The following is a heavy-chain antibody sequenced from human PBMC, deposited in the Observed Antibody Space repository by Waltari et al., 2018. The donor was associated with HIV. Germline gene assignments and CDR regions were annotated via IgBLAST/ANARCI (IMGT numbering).Heavy chain of an antibody. D-gene: IGHD3-9*01. CDR3: AKDQSILTSAALDF. Sequence: LLESGGGVIQPVGSLYLNCAGPGFTFTDYAMARVRQAPGRGLEFVSSISGTGASANYAESMKGRFSVSRDNSKNMVYLKMNNLRAEDTAIYYCAKDQSILTSAALDFWGRGTMVTVSS. J-gene: IGHJ3*01. CDR2: ISGTGASA. V-gene: IGHV3-23*01. CDR1: GFTFTDYA.